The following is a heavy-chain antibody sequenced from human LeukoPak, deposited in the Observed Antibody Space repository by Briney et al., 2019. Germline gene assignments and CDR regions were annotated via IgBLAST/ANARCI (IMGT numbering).Heavy chain of an antibody. V-gene: IGHV3-30-3*01. Sequence: PGGSLRLSCAASGFTFSSYAMHWVRQAPGKGLEWVAVISYDGSNKYYADSVKGRFTISRDNSKNTLYLQMNSLRAEDTAVYYWARDDWNLTYMDVWGKGATVTVSS. CDR2: ISYDGSNK. D-gene: IGHD1-1*01. CDR1: GFTFSSYA. J-gene: IGHJ6*03. CDR3: ARDDWNLTYMDV.